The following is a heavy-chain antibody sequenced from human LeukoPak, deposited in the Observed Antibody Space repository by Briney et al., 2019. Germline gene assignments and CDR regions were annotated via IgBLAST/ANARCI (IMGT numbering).Heavy chain of an antibody. CDR2: IFYSGST. CDR3: AKSNGYGLIDI. J-gene: IGHJ3*02. CDR1: GYSINSGYY. D-gene: IGHD3-22*01. Sequence: SETLSLTCTVSGYSINSGYYWGWVRPPLGKALEWIGNIFYSGSTYYSPSLKSRVTISLDTSRNQFSLKLNSVIAADTAVYYCAKSNGYGLIDIWGQGTMVTVSS. V-gene: IGHV4-38-2*02.